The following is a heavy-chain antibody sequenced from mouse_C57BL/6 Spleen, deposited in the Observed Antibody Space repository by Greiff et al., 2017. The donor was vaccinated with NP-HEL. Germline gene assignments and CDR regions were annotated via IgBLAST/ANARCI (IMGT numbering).Heavy chain of an antibody. CDR3: ARKTTVVADWYFDV. D-gene: IGHD1-1*01. J-gene: IGHJ1*03. V-gene: IGHV2-2*01. Sequence: QVQLKQSGPGLVQPSQSLSIPCTVSGFSLTSYGVHWVRQSPGKGLEWLGVIWSGGSTDYNAAFISRLSISKDNSKSQVFFKMNSLQADDTAIYYCARKTTVVADWYFDVWGTGTTVTVSS. CDR1: GFSLTSYG. CDR2: IWSGGST.